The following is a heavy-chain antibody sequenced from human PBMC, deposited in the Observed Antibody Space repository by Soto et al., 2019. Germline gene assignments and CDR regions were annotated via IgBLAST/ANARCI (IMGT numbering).Heavy chain of an antibody. J-gene: IGHJ4*02. CDR1: GFIFNSHV. V-gene: IGHV3-23*01. CDR2: ISGSSDST. Sequence: PGGSLRLSFAASGFIFNSHVMNWVRQAPGKGLEWVSAISGSSDSTFYADSMKCRFTISRDNSKNTLYLQMNSLRAEDTAVYYCAKESHFSMALDYWGQGT. D-gene: IGHD3-3*02. CDR3: AKESHFSMALDY.